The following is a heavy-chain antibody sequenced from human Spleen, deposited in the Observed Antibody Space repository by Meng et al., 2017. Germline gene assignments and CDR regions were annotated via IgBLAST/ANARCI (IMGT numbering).Heavy chain of an antibody. V-gene: IGHV3-7*04. CDR3: AMGWGSSRAFDF. D-gene: IGHD6-6*01. CDR2: IKEDGSER. J-gene: IGHJ4*02. Sequence: GESLKISCAVSGVSFSDSDIHWVRQASGKGLEWVANIKEDGSERFYVGSVKGRFTISRDNAMNSLYLQMNSLRAEDTALYYCAMGWGSSRAFDFWGQGTLVTVSS. CDR1: GVSFSDSD.